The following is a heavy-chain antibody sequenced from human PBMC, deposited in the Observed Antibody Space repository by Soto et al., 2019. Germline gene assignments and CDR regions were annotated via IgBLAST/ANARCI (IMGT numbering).Heavy chain of an antibody. D-gene: IGHD3-10*01. Sequence: QVQLEQSGAEVKKPGSSVKISCKASGGTLSDHGVSWLRQAPGQGLEWVGGSIPVFNTANYAPKFQGRVTIAGDKSTNIAYMELGSLRSDDTAFYSCARGVYGSGNYYTGPSAFDIWGQGTLVIVSS. V-gene: IGHV1-69*06. J-gene: IGHJ3*02. CDR2: SIPVFNTA. CDR1: GGTLSDHG. CDR3: ARGVYGSGNYYTGPSAFDI.